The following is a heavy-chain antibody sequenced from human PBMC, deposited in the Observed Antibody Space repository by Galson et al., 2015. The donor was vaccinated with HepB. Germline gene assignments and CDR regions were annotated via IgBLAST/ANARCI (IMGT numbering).Heavy chain of an antibody. J-gene: IGHJ4*02. Sequence: SVKVSCKAYRYTFTKFGISWVRQAPGQGLEWMGWINPYNGNTNYAQKFQGRVIMTTDTSTSTAYMELRSPRSDDTAVYYCARGGMATIGGPTFDYWGQGTLVTVSS. CDR2: INPYNGNT. CDR1: RYTFTKFG. V-gene: IGHV1-18*01. CDR3: ARGGMATIGGPTFDY. D-gene: IGHD5-24*01.